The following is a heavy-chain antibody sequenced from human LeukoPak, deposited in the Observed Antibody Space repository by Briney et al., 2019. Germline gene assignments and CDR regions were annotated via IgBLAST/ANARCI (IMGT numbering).Heavy chain of an antibody. V-gene: IGHV3-30*04. J-gene: IGHJ6*03. CDR3: ARGPAGTQNYYYYYYMDV. D-gene: IGHD6-13*01. Sequence: GGSLRLSCAASGFTFSSYAMHWVRQAPGKGLEWVAVISYDGSNKYYADSVKGRFTISRDNSKNTLYLQMNSLRAEDTAVYYCARGPAGTQNYYYYYYMDVWGKGTTVTVSS. CDR1: GFTFSSYA. CDR2: ISYDGSNK.